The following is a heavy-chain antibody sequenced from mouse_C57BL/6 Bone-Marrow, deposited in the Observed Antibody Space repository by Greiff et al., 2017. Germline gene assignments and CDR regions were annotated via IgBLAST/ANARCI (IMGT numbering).Heavy chain of an antibody. CDR3: ARPITTVVVPEYFDV. D-gene: IGHD1-1*01. CDR2: IYPRSGNT. CDR1: GYTFTSYG. V-gene: IGHV1-81*01. Sequence: QVQLQQSGAELARPGASVKLSCKASGYTFTSYGISWVKQRTGQGLEWIGEIYPRSGNTYYNEKFKGKATLTADKSSSTAYMELRSLTSEDSAVYFCARPITTVVVPEYFDVWGQGTLVTVSA. J-gene: IGHJ3*01.